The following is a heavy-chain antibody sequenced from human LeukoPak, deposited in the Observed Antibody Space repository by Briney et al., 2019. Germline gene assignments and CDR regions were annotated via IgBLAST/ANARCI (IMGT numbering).Heavy chain of an antibody. CDR3: ATGGLYSYGAESDY. D-gene: IGHD5-18*01. CDR2: IIPIFGTA. CDR1: GGTFSSYA. Sequence: GASVKVSCKASGGTFSSYAISWVRQAPGQGLEWMGGIIPIFGTANYAQKLQGRVTMTEDTSTDTAYMELSSLRSEDTAVYYCATGGLYSYGAESDYWGQGTLVTVSS. V-gene: IGHV1-69*06. J-gene: IGHJ4*02.